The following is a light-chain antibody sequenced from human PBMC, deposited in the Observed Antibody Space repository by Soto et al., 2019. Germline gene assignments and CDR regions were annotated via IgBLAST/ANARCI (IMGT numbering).Light chain of an antibody. CDR1: STNIENNY. Sequence: QSVLTQPPSVSAAPGQRVTISCSGSSTNIENNYVSWYQHLPGTAPKLLIYDSEKRPSGIPDRFSGSKSGTSATLGITGLQARDEADYYCGTWENSLSAVVFGGGTQLTVL. CDR2: DSE. V-gene: IGLV1-51*01. CDR3: GTWENSLSAVV. J-gene: IGLJ2*01.